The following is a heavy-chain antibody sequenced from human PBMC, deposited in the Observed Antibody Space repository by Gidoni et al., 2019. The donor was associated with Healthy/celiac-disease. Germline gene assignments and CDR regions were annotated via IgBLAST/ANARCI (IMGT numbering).Heavy chain of an antibody. CDR1: GFTFSSYW. CDR3: ARGDTYDFIPNIDY. V-gene: IGHV3-74*01. CDR2: INSDGSST. D-gene: IGHD3-16*01. Sequence: EVQLVESGGDLVQPGGSLRLSCAASGFTFSSYWMHWVRQTPGKGLVWVSRINSDGSSTSYADSVKGRFTISRDNAKNTLYVQMNSLRAEDTAVYYCARGDTYDFIPNIDYWGQGTLVTVSS. J-gene: IGHJ4*02.